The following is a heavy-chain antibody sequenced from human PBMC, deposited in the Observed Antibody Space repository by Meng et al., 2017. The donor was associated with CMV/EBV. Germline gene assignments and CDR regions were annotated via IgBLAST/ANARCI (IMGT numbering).Heavy chain of an antibody. CDR1: GYSISSGYY. Sequence: SETLSLTCTVSGYSISSGYYWGWIRQPPGKGLEWIGSIYYSGSTYYNPSLKSRVTISVDTSKNQFSLKLSSVTAADTAVYYCARDLDSKEQLVYFDYWGQGTLVTVSS. V-gene: IGHV4-38-2*02. CDR3: ARDLDSKEQLVYFDY. D-gene: IGHD6-6*01. CDR2: IYYSGST. J-gene: IGHJ4*02.